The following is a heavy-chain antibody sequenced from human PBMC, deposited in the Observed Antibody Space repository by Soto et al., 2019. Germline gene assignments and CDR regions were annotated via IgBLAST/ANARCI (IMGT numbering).Heavy chain of an antibody. CDR1: GFTFNIYA. V-gene: IGHV3-30-3*01. J-gene: IGHJ6*02. D-gene: IGHD4-17*01. CDR3: ARVDDYGYRYINYGLDV. Sequence: QAQLVESGGGVVQPGRSLRLSCAASGFTFNIYALHWVRQAPGKGLEWVAVISFDGTKKYYSDSVKGRFTISRDNLKNTLYLQMNNLRVEDAALYFCARVDDYGYRYINYGLDVWGQGTTVTVSS. CDR2: ISFDGTKK.